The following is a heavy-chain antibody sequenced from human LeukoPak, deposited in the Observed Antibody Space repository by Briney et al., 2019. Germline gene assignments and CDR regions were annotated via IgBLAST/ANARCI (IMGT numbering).Heavy chain of an antibody. CDR2: IKQDGSEK. J-gene: IGHJ4*02. D-gene: IGHD3-22*01. CDR1: GFTFSSYW. Sequence: GGSLRLSCAASGFTFSSYWMSWVRQAPGKGLEWVANIKQDGSEKYYVDSVKGRLTISRDNAKNSLYLQMNSLRAEDTAVYYCARVMEYYYDSSGYYLRYWGQGTLVTVSS. V-gene: IGHV3-7*01. CDR3: ARVMEYYYDSSGYYLRY.